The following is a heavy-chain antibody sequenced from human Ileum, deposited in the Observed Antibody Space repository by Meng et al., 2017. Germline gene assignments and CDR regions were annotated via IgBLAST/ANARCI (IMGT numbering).Heavy chain of an antibody. J-gene: IGHJ4*02. CDR1: VDSIRSGNW. CDR2: IFHGGTT. D-gene: IGHD5-12*01. Sequence: QLHESVSGRVEPAVDIALPCAGSVDSIRSGNWWNWVRQSPGKWLEWIEEIFHGGTTNYNPSLKNRVTLLMDKSKNQFSLQLTSVTAADTAVFYCARGIGDIRVGFDYWGQGILVTVSS. CDR3: ARGIGDIRVGFDY. V-gene: IGHV4-4*02.